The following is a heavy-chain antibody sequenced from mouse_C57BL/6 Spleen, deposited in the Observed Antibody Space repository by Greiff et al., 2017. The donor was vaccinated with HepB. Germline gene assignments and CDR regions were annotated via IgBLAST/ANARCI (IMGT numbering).Heavy chain of an antibody. CDR3: ARVGYGNYDAMDY. V-gene: IGHV5-4*01. CDR1: GFTFSSYA. Sequence: EVQRVESGGGLVKPGGSLKLSCAASGFTFSSYAMSWVRQTPEKRLEWVATISDGGSYTYYPDNVKGRFTISRDNAKNNLYLQMSHLKSEDTAMYYCARVGYGNYDAMDYWGQGTSVTVSS. J-gene: IGHJ4*01. D-gene: IGHD2-10*02. CDR2: ISDGGSYT.